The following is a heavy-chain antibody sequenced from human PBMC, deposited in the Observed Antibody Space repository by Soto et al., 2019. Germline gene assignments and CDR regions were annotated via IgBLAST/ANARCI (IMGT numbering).Heavy chain of an antibody. CDR2: INPSGGST. CDR3: TRDIFHRSRGYSYAVDY. V-gene: IGHV1-46*01. CDR1: GYTFTSYY. J-gene: IGHJ4*02. D-gene: IGHD5-18*01. Sequence: QVQLVQSGAEVKKPGASVKVSCKASGYTFTSYYMHWVRQAPGQGLEWMGIINPSGGSTSYAQKFQGPVIMIRDTTTRPACIALRIPRSEASAMYYRTRDIFHRSRGYSYAVDYWRKGTLVTVSS.